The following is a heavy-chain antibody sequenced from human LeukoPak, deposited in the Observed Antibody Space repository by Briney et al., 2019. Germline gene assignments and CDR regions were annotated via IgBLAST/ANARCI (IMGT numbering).Heavy chain of an antibody. CDR1: GGSISSSSYY. D-gene: IGHD4-17*01. J-gene: IGHJ3*02. CDR2: IYYSGST. CDR3: ASLGSADPDYGDYRAFDI. Sequence: SETLSLTCTVSGGSISSSSYYWGWIRQPPGKGLEWIGSIYYSGSTYYNPSLKSRVTISVDTSKNQFSLKLSSVTAADTAVYYCASLGSADPDYGDYRAFDIWGQGTMVTVSS. V-gene: IGHV4-39*07.